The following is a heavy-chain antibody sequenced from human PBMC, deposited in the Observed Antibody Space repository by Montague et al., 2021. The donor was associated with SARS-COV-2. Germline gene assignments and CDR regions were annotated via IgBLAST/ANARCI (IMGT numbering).Heavy chain of an antibody. CDR2: IYYSGST. Sequence: SKTLSLTCTVSLGSITTYTSYWSWVRQPPLKGLEWIGSIYYSGSTYYNPSLKSRVTISVDTSKNQFSLKLSSVTAADTAVYYCARQERRITIFGVVIPPVLPWFDPWGQGTLVTVSS. D-gene: IGHD3-3*01. CDR3: ARQERRITIFGVVIPPVLPWFDP. J-gene: IGHJ5*02. V-gene: IGHV4-39*01. CDR1: LGSITTYTSY.